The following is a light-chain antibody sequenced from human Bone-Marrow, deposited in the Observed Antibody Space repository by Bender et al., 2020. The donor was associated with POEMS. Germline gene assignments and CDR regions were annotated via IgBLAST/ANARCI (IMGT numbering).Light chain of an antibody. Sequence: NFMLTQPHSVSETPGKTVTISCTGSGGRIATNYAHWYQQRPGSAPTTVIYDDNQRPSGVPARFSASVDSSSNSASLSISGLQTEDEADYFCQSYDSTNVIFGGGTKLTVL. CDR1: GGRIATNY. CDR3: QSYDSTNVI. CDR2: DDN. J-gene: IGLJ2*01. V-gene: IGLV6-57*02.